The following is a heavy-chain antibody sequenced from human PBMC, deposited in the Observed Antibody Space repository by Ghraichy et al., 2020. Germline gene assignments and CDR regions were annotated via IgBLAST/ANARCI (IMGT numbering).Heavy chain of an antibody. CDR1: GGSISSYY. CDR2: IYYSGST. J-gene: IGHJ5*02. V-gene: IGHV4-59*08. D-gene: IGHD3-3*01. CDR3: ARHTISKNWFDP. Sequence: SETLSLTCTVSGGSISSYYWSWIRQPPGKGLEWIGYIYYSGSTNYNPSLKSRVTISVDTSKNQFSLKLSSVTAADTAVYYCARHTISKNWFDPWGQGTLVTVSS.